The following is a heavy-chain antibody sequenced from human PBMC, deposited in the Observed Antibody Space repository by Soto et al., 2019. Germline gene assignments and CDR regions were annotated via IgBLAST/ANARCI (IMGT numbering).Heavy chain of an antibody. J-gene: IGHJ4*02. CDR3: ASSGDYVGYYFDY. CDR1: GYTFTSYC. V-gene: IGHV1-18*01. D-gene: IGHD4-17*01. Sequence: VASVKVSCKASGYTFTSYCISWVRQAPGQGLEWMGWISAYSGNTNYAQKLQGRVTMTTDTSTSTAYMELRSLRSDDTAVYYCASSGDYVGYYFDYWGQGTLVTVSS. CDR2: ISAYSGNT.